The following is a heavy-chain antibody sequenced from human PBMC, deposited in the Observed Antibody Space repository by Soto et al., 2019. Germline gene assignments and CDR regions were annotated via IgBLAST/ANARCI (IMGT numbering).Heavy chain of an antibody. CDR2: ISYDGSNK. CDR1: GFTFSSYA. CDR3: AKDLFPQLSSGYYLSFDY. J-gene: IGHJ4*02. V-gene: IGHV3-30*04. Sequence: PGGSLRLSCAASGFTFSSYAMHWVRQAPGKGLEWVAVISYDGSNKYYADSVKGRFTISRDNSKNTLYLQMNSLRAEDTAVYYCAKDLFPQLSSGYYLSFDYWGQGTLVTVSS. D-gene: IGHD3-22*01.